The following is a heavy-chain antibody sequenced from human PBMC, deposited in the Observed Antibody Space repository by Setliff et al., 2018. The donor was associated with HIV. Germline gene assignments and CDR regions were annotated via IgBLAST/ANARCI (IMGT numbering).Heavy chain of an antibody. D-gene: IGHD6-13*01. CDR2: IIPIIDTT. V-gene: IGHV1-69*08. CDR1: GGSFDMHT. J-gene: IGHJ4*02. Sequence: TVKVSCKTSGGSFDMHTISWVRQAPGQGLEFVGRIIPIIDTTNYAQKFQGRVTITADKSANTTYMELRSLRSEDTAIYYCATMSRSSRNWAIFDYWGQGVLVTVSS. CDR3: ATMSRSSRNWAIFDY.